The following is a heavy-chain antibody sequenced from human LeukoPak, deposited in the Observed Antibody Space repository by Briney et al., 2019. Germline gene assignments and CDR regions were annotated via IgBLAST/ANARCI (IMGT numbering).Heavy chain of an antibody. V-gene: IGHV4-34*01. CDR1: GGSFSGYY. Sequence: PSETLSLTCAVYGGSFSGYYWSWIRQPPGKGLEWIGEINHSGSTNYNPSLKSRVTISVDTSKNQFSLKLSSVTAADTAVYYCARRPALIAAAGTWWFDPWGQGTLVTVSS. J-gene: IGHJ5*02. CDR2: INHSGST. CDR3: ARRPALIAAAGTWWFDP. D-gene: IGHD6-13*01.